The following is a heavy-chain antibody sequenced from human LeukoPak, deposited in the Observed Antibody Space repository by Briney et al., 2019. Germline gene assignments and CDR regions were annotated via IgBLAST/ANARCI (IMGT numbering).Heavy chain of an antibody. CDR2: INHSGST. CDR3: ARGNSANWFDP. V-gene: IGHV4-34*01. Sequence: PSETLSLTCAVYGGSFSGYYWSWIRQPPGKGLEWIGEINHSGSTNYNPSLKSRVTISVDTSKNQFSLKLGSVPAAYTAVYYCARGNSANWFDPWAREPWSPSPQ. CDR1: GGSFSGYY. J-gene: IGHJ5*02. D-gene: IGHD5-18*01.